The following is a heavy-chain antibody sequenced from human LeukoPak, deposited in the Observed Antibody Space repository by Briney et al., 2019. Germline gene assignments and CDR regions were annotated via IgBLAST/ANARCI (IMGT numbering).Heavy chain of an antibody. J-gene: IGHJ6*02. CDR3: AREDARYSSALLHIYYYYGMDV. CDR2: INPNSGGT. CDR1: GYTFTGYY. Sequence: ASVKVSCKASGYTFTGYYMHWVRQAPGQGLEWMGWINPNSGGTNYAQKFQGRVTMTRDTSISTAYMELSRLRSDDTAVYYCAREDARYSSALLHIYYYYGMDVWGQGTTVTVSS. V-gene: IGHV1-2*02. D-gene: IGHD6-19*01.